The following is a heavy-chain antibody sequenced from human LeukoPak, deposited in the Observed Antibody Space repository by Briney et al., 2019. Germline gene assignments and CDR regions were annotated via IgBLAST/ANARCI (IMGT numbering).Heavy chain of an antibody. CDR2: ISYDGSNI. J-gene: IGHJ4*02. CDR3: ARDIAPVLVDY. D-gene: IGHD3-3*02. Sequence: GGSLRLSCAASGFTFSSYAMHWVRQAPGKGLEWVAVISYDGSNIYYADSVKGRFTISRDNAKNSLYLQMNSLRAEDTAVYYCARDIAPVLVDYWGQGTLVTVSS. CDR1: GFTFSSYA. V-gene: IGHV3-30*04.